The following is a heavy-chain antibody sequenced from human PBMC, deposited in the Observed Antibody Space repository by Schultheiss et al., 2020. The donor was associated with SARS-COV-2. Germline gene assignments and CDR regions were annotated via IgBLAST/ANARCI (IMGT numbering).Heavy chain of an antibody. CDR2: IYHSGST. V-gene: IGHV4-61*01. J-gene: IGHJ5*02. D-gene: IGHD2-2*02. CDR1: GGSVSSGSYY. Sequence: ESLKISCTASGGSVSSGSYYWSWIRQPPGKGLEWIGEIYHSGSTNYNPSLKSRVTISVDKSKNQFSLKLSSVTAADTAVYYCARLARPEGYCSSTSCYIGWFDPWGQGTLVTVSS. CDR3: ARLARPEGYCSSTSCYIGWFDP.